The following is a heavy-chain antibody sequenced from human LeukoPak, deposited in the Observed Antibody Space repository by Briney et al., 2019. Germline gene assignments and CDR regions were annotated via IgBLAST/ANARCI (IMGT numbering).Heavy chain of an antibody. Sequence: GGSLRLSCAASGFTFSSYSMNWVRQAPGKGLEWVSSISSSSSYIYYADSVKGRFTISRDNAKNSLYLQMNSLRAEDTAVYYCARERYDYVWGNYREFNYFDYWGQGILVTVSS. CDR3: ARERYDYVWGNYREFNYFDY. CDR2: ISSSSSYI. J-gene: IGHJ4*02. CDR1: GFTFSSYS. D-gene: IGHD3-16*02. V-gene: IGHV3-21*01.